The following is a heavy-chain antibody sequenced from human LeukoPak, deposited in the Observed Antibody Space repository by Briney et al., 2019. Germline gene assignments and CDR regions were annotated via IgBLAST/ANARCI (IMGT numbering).Heavy chain of an antibody. CDR1: GFTFSDYY. V-gene: IGHV3-69-1*02. Sequence: GGSLRLSCAASGFTFSDYYMSWVRQAPGKGLEWVSAITDSGGGTYYADSVKGRFTISRDNARNSVYLQMNSLRAEDTAIYYCARDLRAGSYGFDWGQGTLVTVSS. CDR2: ITDSGGGT. D-gene: IGHD5-18*01. J-gene: IGHJ4*02. CDR3: ARDLRAGSYGFD.